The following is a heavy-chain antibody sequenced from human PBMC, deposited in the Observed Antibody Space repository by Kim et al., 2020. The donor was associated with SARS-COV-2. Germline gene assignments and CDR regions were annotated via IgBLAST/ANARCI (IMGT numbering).Heavy chain of an antibody. CDR3: AKGVKTHSSSWYRRNYYYGMDV. Sequence: GGSLRLSCAASGFTFDDYAMHWVRQAPGKGLEWVSLISGDGGSTYYADSVKGRFTISRDNSKNSLYLQMNSLRTEDTALYYCAKGVKTHSSSWYRRNYYYGMDVWGQGTTVTVSS. CDR2: ISGDGGST. J-gene: IGHJ6*02. V-gene: IGHV3-43*02. CDR1: GFTFDDYA. D-gene: IGHD6-13*01.